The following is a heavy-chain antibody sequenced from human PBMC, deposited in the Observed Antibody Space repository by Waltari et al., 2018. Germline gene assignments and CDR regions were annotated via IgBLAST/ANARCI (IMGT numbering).Heavy chain of an antibody. CDR1: GGSISSYY. J-gene: IGHJ3*02. CDR2: IYTSGST. CDR3: ASLRVYDPRGDAFDI. Sequence: QVQLQESGPGLVKPSETLSLTCTVSGGSISSYYWSWIRQPAGKGLEWIGRIYTSGSTNYNPSLKSRVTMSVDTSKNQFSLKLSSVTAADTAVYYCASLRVYDPRGDAFDIWGQGTMVTVSS. D-gene: IGHD3-3*01. V-gene: IGHV4-4*07.